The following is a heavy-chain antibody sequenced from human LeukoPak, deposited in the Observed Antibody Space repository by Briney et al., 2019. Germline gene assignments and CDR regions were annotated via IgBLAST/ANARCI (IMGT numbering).Heavy chain of an antibody. J-gene: IGHJ4*02. D-gene: IGHD3-3*01. Sequence: GESLRISCKGSGYTFSSYWIGWVRQMPGKGLEWMGIIYPGDSDTRYSPSLQGQVTISVDASIGTAYLQWGSLKASDTAIYYSARQNDFRLDYWGQGTLVTVSS. CDR3: ARQNDFRLDY. V-gene: IGHV5-51*01. CDR1: GYTFSSYW. CDR2: IYPGDSDT.